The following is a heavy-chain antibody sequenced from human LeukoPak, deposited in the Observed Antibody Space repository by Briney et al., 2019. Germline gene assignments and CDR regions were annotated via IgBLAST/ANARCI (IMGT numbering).Heavy chain of an antibody. CDR1: GFTFSNYG. J-gene: IGHJ4*02. V-gene: IGHV3-23*01. Sequence: GESLRLSCAASGFTFSNYGLSWVRQAPGKGLESVSYISHSGRNTFYSGPVKARFVISRDNSKNSLFLEMKDLRVEDTGRYFCAKDRRFCSSTFCSGDHFDSWGQGTLVSVSS. CDR3: AKDRRFCSSTFCSGDHFDS. D-gene: IGHD2-2*01. CDR2: ISHSGRNT.